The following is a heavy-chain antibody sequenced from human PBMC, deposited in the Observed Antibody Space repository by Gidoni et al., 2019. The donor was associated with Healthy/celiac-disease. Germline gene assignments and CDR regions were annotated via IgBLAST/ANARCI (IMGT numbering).Heavy chain of an antibody. J-gene: IGHJ6*02. V-gene: IGHV1-3*01. Sequence: QVQLVQSGAAVKKPGASVKVSCKASGYTFTSYAMHWVRQAPGQRLEWMGWINAGNGNTKYSQKCQGRVTITRDTSASTAYMELSSLRSEDTAVYYCARVSYYDSSGYRGGVYYYGMDVWGQGTTVTVSS. CDR3: ARVSYYDSSGYRGGVYYYGMDV. D-gene: IGHD3-22*01. CDR2: INAGNGNT. CDR1: GYTFTSYA.